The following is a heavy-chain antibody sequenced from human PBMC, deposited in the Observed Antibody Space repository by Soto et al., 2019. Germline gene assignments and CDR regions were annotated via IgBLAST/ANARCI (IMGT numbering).Heavy chain of an antibody. CDR1: GFTFSSYA. V-gene: IGHV3-23*01. D-gene: IGHD1-26*01. Sequence: GGSLRLSCAASGFTFSSYAMSWVRQAPGKGLEWVSAISGSGGSTYYADSVKGRFTISRDNSKNRLYLQMNSLRAEDTAVYYCAKFSGELRRGPFDYWGQGTLVTVSS. CDR2: ISGSGGST. CDR3: AKFSGELRRGPFDY. J-gene: IGHJ4*02.